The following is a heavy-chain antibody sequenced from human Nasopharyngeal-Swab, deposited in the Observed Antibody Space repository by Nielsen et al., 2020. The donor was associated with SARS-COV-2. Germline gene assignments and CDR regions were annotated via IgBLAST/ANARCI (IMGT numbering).Heavy chain of an antibody. Sequence: GESLKISCAASGFTVRSNYMTWVRQAPGQGLEWVSVIYSGGSTYYADSVKGRFTISRDNSRNTLYLQMNSLRAEDTAVYYCARGFYSSGWFSHAFDIWGQETMVTVSS. V-gene: IGHV3-53*01. D-gene: IGHD6-19*01. CDR1: GFTVRSNY. CDR3: ARGFYSSGWFSHAFDI. J-gene: IGHJ3*02. CDR2: IYSGGST.